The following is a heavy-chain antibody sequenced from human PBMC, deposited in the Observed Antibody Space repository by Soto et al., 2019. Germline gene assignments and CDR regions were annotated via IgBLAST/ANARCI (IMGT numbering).Heavy chain of an antibody. CDR2: TYFRSKWYN. CDR3: AKGDNLGPKTGYAFDP. D-gene: IGHD5-12*01. CDR1: GDRVSSNTAS. V-gene: IGHV6-1*01. J-gene: IGHJ5*02. Sequence: PSQTLSLTCAISGDRVSSNTASWSWIRQSPSRGLEWLGRTYFRSKWYNDYAVSVKSRIIINPDTSNNQFSLQLNSVTPEDTAVYFCAKGDNLGPKTGYAFDPWGQGIMVTVSS.